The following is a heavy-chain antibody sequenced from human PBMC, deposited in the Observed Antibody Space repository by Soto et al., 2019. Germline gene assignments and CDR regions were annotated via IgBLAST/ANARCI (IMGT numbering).Heavy chain of an antibody. D-gene: IGHD3-22*01. V-gene: IGHV3-23*01. CDR2: ISGSGSTI. CDR1: GFTFSSYA. J-gene: IGHJ4*02. Sequence: GGSLRLSCAACGFTFSSYAVSWVRQAPGKXPEWISSISGSGSTIYYADSVKGRFTISRDNSKNTLYLQMSSLRAEDTAVYYCAKVFYYYDSSGYYYFDYWGQGTLVTVSS. CDR3: AKVFYYYDSSGYYYFDY.